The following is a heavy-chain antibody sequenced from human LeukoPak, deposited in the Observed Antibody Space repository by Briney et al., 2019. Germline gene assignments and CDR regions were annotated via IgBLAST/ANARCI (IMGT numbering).Heavy chain of an antibody. CDR3: ARALFEWGSYRDAFDI. J-gene: IGHJ3*02. D-gene: IGHD3-16*02. V-gene: IGHV1-2*02. Sequence: GASVEVACKASGYTFTSYAMNWVRQAPGQGLEWMGFINPNTGGTNYAQKFQGRVTMTRDTSISTAYMDLSRLGSDDTAVYYCARALFEWGSYRDAFDIWGQGTMVTVSS. CDR1: GYTFTSYA. CDR2: INPNTGGT.